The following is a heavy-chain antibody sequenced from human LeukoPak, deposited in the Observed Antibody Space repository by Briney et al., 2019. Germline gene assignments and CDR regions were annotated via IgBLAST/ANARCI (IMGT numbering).Heavy chain of an antibody. D-gene: IGHD3-3*01. J-gene: IGHJ6*03. V-gene: IGHV4-59*01. CDR3: AGTYYGFWSGYYPHYYFYYMDV. CDR2: IYYSGST. CDR1: GGSISSYY. Sequence: SETLSLTFTVSGGSISSYYWSWIRQPPGKGLEWMGYIYYSGSTNYNPCLKSRVTISVDTTTNQFSLKLSSVTAAETAVYYCAGTYYGFWSGYYPHYYFYYMDVWGKGTTVTVSS.